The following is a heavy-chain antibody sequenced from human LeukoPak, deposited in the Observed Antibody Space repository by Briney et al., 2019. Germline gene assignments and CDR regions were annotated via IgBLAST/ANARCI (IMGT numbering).Heavy chain of an antibody. Sequence: ASVKVSCKASGYTFTSYDINWVRQATGQGLEWMGWMNPNSGNTGYAQKFQGRVTITRNTSISTAYMELSSLRSDDTAVYYCARAMVYSSGWYTPYFQHWGQGTLVTVSS. V-gene: IGHV1-8*03. J-gene: IGHJ1*01. CDR3: ARAMVYSSGWYTPYFQH. CDR1: GYTFTSYD. D-gene: IGHD6-19*01. CDR2: MNPNSGNT.